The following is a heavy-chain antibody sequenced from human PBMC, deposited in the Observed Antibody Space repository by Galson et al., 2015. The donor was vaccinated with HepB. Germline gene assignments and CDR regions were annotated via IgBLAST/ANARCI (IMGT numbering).Heavy chain of an antibody. D-gene: IGHD3-22*01. CDR1: GYTFTSYH. V-gene: IGHV1-46*04. Sequence: SVKVSCKASGYTFTSYHMHWVRQAPGQGLEWMGIINPSGGSTSYAQKLQGRVTMTRDTSTSTVYMELSSLRSEDTAVYYCASGSSGYLVLDYWGQGTLVTVSS. CDR2: INPSGGST. CDR3: ASGSSGYLVLDY. J-gene: IGHJ4*02.